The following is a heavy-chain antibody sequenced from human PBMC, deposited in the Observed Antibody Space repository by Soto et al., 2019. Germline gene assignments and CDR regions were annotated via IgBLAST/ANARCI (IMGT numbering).Heavy chain of an antibody. J-gene: IGHJ4*02. D-gene: IGHD1-1*01. Sequence: ASVKVSCKASRYTFTSYYIQCVRQAPGQGLEWMGIINPSGGSTNYAQKFQGRVTVTRDTSTSTVYMELSSLRSEDTAIYYCSRGYLPRDQLGNLPGAFWGQGTLVTVSS. CDR2: INPSGGST. V-gene: IGHV1-46*03. CDR1: RYTFTSYY. CDR3: SRGYLPRDQLGNLPGAF.